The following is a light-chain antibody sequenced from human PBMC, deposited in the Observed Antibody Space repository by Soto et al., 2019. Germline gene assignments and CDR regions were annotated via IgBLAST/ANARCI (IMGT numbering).Light chain of an antibody. J-gene: IGKJ4*01. CDR2: DAS. Sequence: EIVLTQSPATLSLSPGERATLSCRASQSVSSYLAWYQQKPGQAPRLLIYDASNRATGIPARFSGSGSGTDFTLTISGLESEDFAVYFCQQRRNWPPLTFGGGTKVEIK. CDR3: QQRRNWPPLT. V-gene: IGKV3-11*01. CDR1: QSVSSY.